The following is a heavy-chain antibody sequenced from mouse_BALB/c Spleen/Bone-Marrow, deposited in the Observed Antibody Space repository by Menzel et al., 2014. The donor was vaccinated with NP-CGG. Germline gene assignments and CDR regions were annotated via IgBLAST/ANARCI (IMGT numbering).Heavy chain of an antibody. J-gene: IGHJ2*01. V-gene: IGHV1-4*01. CDR3: ARDDYYGYFDY. CDR1: GYTFTSYT. D-gene: IGHD1-1*01. Sequence: VQLQQSGAELARPGASVKMSCKASGYTFTSYTMHWVKQRPGQGLEWIGYINPSSGYTNYNQKFKDKATLTADKSSSTAYMQLSSLTSEDTAVYYCARDDYYGYFDYWGQGTTLTVSS. CDR2: INPSSGYT.